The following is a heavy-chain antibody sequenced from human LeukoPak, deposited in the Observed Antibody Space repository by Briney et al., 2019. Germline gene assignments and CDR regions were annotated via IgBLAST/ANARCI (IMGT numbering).Heavy chain of an antibody. Sequence: GGSLRLSCAASGFTFSSYAMGWVRQAPGKGLEWVSAISGSGGSTYYADSVKGRFTISRDNSKNTLYLQMNSLRAEDTAVYYCAKDGPPPDYDFWSGYSRYYYYMDVWGKGTTVTVSS. V-gene: IGHV3-23*01. CDR1: GFTFSSYA. J-gene: IGHJ6*03. CDR2: ISGSGGST. D-gene: IGHD3-3*01. CDR3: AKDGPPPDYDFWSGYSRYYYYMDV.